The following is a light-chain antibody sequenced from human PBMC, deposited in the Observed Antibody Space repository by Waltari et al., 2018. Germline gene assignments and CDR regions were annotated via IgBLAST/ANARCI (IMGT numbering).Light chain of an antibody. CDR1: QSISPW. Sequence: TCQASQSISPWLAWYQHKPGKAPKLLIYKASTLESGVPSRFSGSGSGTEFTLTISILQPDDFATYYCQQYNTFSFTFGPGTKVDIK. CDR3: QQYNTFSFT. J-gene: IGKJ3*01. V-gene: IGKV1-5*03. CDR2: KAS.